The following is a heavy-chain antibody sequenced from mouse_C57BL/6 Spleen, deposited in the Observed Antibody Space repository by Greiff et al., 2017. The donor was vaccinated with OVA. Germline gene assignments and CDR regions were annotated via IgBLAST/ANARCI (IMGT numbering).Heavy chain of an antibody. Sequence: QLQQSGAELVKPGASVKLSCKASGYTFTEYTIPRVKERSGQGLEWIGWFYPGSGSIKYNEKFKDKATLTADKSSSTVNIEYRKLRTEDSAVYFCERHEDYYGSSYLDYWGKGTTLTVSS. CDR1: GYTFTEYT. J-gene: IGHJ2*01. CDR3: ERHEDYYGSSYLDY. D-gene: IGHD1-1*01. V-gene: IGHV1-62-2*01. CDR2: FYPGSGSI.